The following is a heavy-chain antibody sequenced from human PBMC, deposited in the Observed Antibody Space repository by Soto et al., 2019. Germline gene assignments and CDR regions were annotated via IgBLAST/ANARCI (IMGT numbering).Heavy chain of an antibody. V-gene: IGHV1-2*02. D-gene: IGHD1-26*01. Sequence: GASVNVSCKASGYTFTGYYIHWVRQAPGQGLEWMGWINPKSGDTNYAQKFQGRVSMTRDTSITTAYMEVSRLKSDDTAVYYCARGSPRMGALPTYWGQGTLVTVSS. CDR1: GYTFTGYY. J-gene: IGHJ4*02. CDR2: INPKSGDT. CDR3: ARGSPRMGALPTY.